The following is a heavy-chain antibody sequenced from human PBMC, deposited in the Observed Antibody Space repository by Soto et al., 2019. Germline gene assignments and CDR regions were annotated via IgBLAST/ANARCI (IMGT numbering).Heavy chain of an antibody. Sequence: GGSLRLSCAASGFTFSSYSMNWVRQAPGKGLEWVSYISSSSSTIYYADSVKGRFTISRDNAKNSLYLQMNSLRAEDTAVYYFARFCLGSHYYYYYYYKDVWGKRTTVTVSS. D-gene: IGHD3-10*02. CDR2: ISSSSSTI. J-gene: IGHJ6*03. V-gene: IGHV3-48*01. CDR3: ARFCLGSHYYYYYYYKDV. CDR1: GFTFSSYS.